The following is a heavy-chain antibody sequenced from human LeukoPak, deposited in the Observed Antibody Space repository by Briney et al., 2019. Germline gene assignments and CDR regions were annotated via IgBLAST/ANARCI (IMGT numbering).Heavy chain of an antibody. CDR2: ISSSSSYI. Sequence: GGSLRLSCTTSGFSFGDYAMSWVRQAPGTGLEWVSSISSSSSYIYYADSVKGRFTISRDNAKNSLYLQMNSLRAEDTAVYYCARDTGRDGYNRNWGQGTLVTVSS. V-gene: IGHV3-21*01. CDR1: GFSFGDYA. D-gene: IGHD5-24*01. CDR3: ARDTGRDGYNRN. J-gene: IGHJ1*01.